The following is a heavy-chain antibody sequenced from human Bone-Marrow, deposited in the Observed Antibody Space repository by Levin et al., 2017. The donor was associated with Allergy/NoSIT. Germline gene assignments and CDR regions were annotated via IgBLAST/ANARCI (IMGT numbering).Heavy chain of an antibody. CDR1: GASISSSNYY. CDR2: MYHSGST. J-gene: IGHJ4*02. CDR3: ARQRREYNYGLFEH. Sequence: PSETLSLTCTVSGASISSSNYYWGWIRQPPGKGLEWIGSMYHSGSTDFNPSLESRVTLSVDTSKNQFSLKLRSVTAADTAVYYCARQRREYNYGLFEHWGQGALVTVSS. D-gene: IGHD5-18*01. V-gene: IGHV4-39*01.